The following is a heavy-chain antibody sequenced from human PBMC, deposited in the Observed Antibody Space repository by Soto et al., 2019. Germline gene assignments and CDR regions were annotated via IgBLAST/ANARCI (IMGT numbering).Heavy chain of an antibody. CDR3: TTDMWYNKGFDP. Sequence: EVQLVESGGALVEPGESLRLSCAGSGFTFSDAWMYWVRQAPGKGLEWVGRMKSKVDGGAIDYAAPVRGRFTISRDDSKKVFYLQMDSLKTEDTAVYYCTTDMWYNKGFDPWGLGTLVTVSS. D-gene: IGHD1-1*01. V-gene: IGHV3-15*07. J-gene: IGHJ5*02. CDR2: MKSKVDGGAI. CDR1: GFTFSDAW.